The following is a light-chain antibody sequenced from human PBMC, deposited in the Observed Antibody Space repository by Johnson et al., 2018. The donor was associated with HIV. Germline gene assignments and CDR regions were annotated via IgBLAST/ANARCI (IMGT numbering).Light chain of an antibody. Sequence: QSVLTQPPSVSAAPGQKVTISCSGSSSNIGNNYVSWYQQLPGTAPKLLIYENNKRPSGIPDRFSGSKSGTSATLGITGLQTGDEADYYCGTWDSSLNVFGTGTKVTV. CDR2: ENN. CDR3: GTWDSSLNV. CDR1: SSNIGNNY. V-gene: IGLV1-51*02. J-gene: IGLJ1*01.